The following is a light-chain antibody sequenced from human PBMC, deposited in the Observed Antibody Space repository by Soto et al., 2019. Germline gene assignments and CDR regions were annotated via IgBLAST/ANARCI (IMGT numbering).Light chain of an antibody. Sequence: QSVLTQPPSASGSPGQSVTISCTGTKSDIGVYDFVSWYQHHPGKAPRLIIYEVVQRPSGVPDRFSGSKSGNTASLTISGLQAEDEADYYCSSFTNTYSYVFGTGTKLTVL. J-gene: IGLJ1*01. CDR3: SSFTNTYSYV. V-gene: IGLV2-8*01. CDR2: EVV. CDR1: KSDIGVYDF.